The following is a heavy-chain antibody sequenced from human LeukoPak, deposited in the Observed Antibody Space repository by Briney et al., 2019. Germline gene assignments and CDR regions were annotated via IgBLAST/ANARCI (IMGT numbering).Heavy chain of an antibody. V-gene: IGHV3-23*01. D-gene: IGHD3-9*01. Sequence: GASLRLSCAASGFTFTNYAMSWVRQAPGKGLEWVSAILGSGGSTYYADSVKGRFTVSRDNSKSTLYLQMNSLRAEDTALYYCAKWGDYDVLTGYYVPDYWGQGTLVTVSS. CDR1: GFTFTNYA. CDR3: AKWGDYDVLTGYYVPDY. CDR2: ILGSGGST. J-gene: IGHJ4*02.